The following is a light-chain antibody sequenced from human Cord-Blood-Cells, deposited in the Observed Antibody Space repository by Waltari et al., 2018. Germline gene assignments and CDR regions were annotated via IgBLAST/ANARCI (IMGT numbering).Light chain of an antibody. CDR2: VSS. CDR3: QQYGSSIT. J-gene: IGKJ5*01. CDR1: QSVSSSY. Sequence: EIVLTQSPGTLSLSPGERATLSCSASQSVSSSYLAWYQQKPGQATRLLIYVSSSRAAGIPDRFSGSGSTTYFTLTSSVLDPEDFAFYYCQQYGSSITFGQGTRLEIK. V-gene: IGKV3-20*01.